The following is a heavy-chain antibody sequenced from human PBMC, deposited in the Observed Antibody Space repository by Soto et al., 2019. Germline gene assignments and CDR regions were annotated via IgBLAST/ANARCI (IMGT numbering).Heavy chain of an antibody. CDR2: ISGDGSST. CDR3: AKDWEFDWPNYYFDY. V-gene: IGHV3-23*01. Sequence: LRLSCAAAGFTFSSYAMSCVRQAPGKGLEWVSAISGDGSSTYFADSGKGRFTISRDNSKNTLYLQMNSLRAEDTAVYYCAKDWEFDWPNYYFDYWGQGTLVTVSS. D-gene: IGHD3-9*01. CDR1: GFTFSSYA. J-gene: IGHJ4*02.